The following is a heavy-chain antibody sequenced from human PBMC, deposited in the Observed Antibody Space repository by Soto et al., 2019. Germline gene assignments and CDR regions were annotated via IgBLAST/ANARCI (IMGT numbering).Heavy chain of an antibody. J-gene: IGHJ4*02. Sequence: SSETLSLTCPVSGDSISSSSYYWGWIRQPPGKGLEWIGSIYYSGSTSYNPSLKSRVTISVDTSKNQFSLKLSSVTAADTAVYYCATYSLDRHCSGTTCYSYYDYWGQGTLVTVSS. CDR2: IYYSGST. V-gene: IGHV4-39*01. CDR1: GDSISSSSYY. D-gene: IGHD2-15*01. CDR3: ATYSLDRHCSGTTCYSYYDY.